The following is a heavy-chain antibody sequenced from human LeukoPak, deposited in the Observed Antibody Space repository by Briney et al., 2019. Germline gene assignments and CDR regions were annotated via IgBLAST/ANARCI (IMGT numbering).Heavy chain of an antibody. CDR1: GFTFSSYS. V-gene: IGHV3-21*01. D-gene: IGHD5-24*01. J-gene: IGHJ4*02. Sequence: GGSLRLSCAASGFTFSSYSMNWVRQAPGKGLEWVSSISNSSYIYYADSVKGRFTISRDNAKNSLYLQMNSLRAEDTAAYYCARTGRDSYYFDYWGQGTLVTVSS. CDR2: ISNSSYI. CDR3: ARTGRDSYYFDY.